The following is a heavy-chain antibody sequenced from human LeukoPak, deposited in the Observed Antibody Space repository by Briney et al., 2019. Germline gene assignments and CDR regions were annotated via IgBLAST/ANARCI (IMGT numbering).Heavy chain of an antibody. V-gene: IGHV4-39*07. D-gene: IGHD3-22*01. CDR1: GGSISSSSYY. CDR2: IYYSGST. CDR3: ARDDSSGRMDV. Sequence: SETLSLTCTVSGGSISSSSYYWGWIRQPPGKGLEWIGSIYYSGSTYYNPSLKSRVTISVDTSKNQLSLKLSSVTAADTAIYYCARDDSSGRMDVWGQGTTVTVSS. J-gene: IGHJ6*02.